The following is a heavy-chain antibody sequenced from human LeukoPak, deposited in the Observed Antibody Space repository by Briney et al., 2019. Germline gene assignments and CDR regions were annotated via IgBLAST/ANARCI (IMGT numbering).Heavy chain of an antibody. CDR1: GGSISSSNW. CDR3: ARYCSSTSCYALYYYYGMDV. CDR2: IYHSGST. J-gene: IGHJ6*02. D-gene: IGHD2-2*01. Sequence: PSETLSLTCAVSGGSISSSNWWSWVRQPPGKGLEWIGEIYHSGSTNYNPSLRSRVTISVDKSKNQFSLKLSSVTAADTAVYYCARYCSSTSCYALYYYYGMDVWGQGTTVTVSS. V-gene: IGHV4-4*02.